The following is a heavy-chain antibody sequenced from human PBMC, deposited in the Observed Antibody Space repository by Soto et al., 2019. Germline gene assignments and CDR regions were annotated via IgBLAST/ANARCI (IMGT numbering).Heavy chain of an antibody. J-gene: IGHJ6*02. V-gene: IGHV1-69*06. D-gene: IGHD1-26*01. CDR1: GGTFDNFI. Sequence: QVQLVQSGAEVKEPGSSVRVSCKASGGTFDNFIMNWVRQTPGQGLEWMGGIVPMLGTPTYAEKFKGRVTISATRSTSTMYMEVTSLRSEDTAIYYCARNVTYSSSLSQYSGMDVWGQGTTVTVSS. CDR3: ARNVTYSSSLSQYSGMDV. CDR2: IVPMLGTP.